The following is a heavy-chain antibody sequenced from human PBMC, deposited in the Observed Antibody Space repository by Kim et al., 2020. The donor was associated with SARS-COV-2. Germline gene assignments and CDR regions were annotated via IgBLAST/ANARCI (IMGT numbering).Heavy chain of an antibody. Sequence: SETLSLTCTVSGGSISSSNYYWGWIRQPPGKGLEWIGSIYYSGNTYYNPSLKSRVTISVDTSKNQISLKLSSVTAADTALYYCARHRRRWLGQAPTHNF. J-gene: IGHJ4*01. CDR3: ARHRRRWLGQAPTHNF. D-gene: IGHD5-12*01. V-gene: IGHV4-39*01. CDR1: GGSISSSNYY. CDR2: IYYSGNT.